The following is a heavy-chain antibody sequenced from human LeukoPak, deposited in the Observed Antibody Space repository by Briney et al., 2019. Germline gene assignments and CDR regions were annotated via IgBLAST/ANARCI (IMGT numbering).Heavy chain of an antibody. CDR2: IIPILGIA. Sequence: ASVKVSCKASGGTFSSYAISWVRQAPGQGLEWMGRIIPILGIANYAQKFQGRVTITADKSTSTAYMELSSLRSEDTAVYYCASYGSGSYSSPPDYWGQGTLVTVSS. CDR3: ASYGSGSYSSPPDY. V-gene: IGHV1-69*04. D-gene: IGHD3-10*01. CDR1: GGTFSSYA. J-gene: IGHJ4*02.